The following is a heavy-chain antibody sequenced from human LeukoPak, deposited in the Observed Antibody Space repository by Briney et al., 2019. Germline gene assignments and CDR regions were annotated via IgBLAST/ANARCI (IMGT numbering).Heavy chain of an antibody. Sequence: PSETLSLTCAVSGGSISSCSYYWGCIPQPPGKELEGVGSIYYSGSTYYNPSLKSRVTISIDKSKNPLTLNLSTVTAADTAVYYCARRIGALDYWGQGTLVTVSS. CDR2: IYYSGST. D-gene: IGHD2/OR15-2a*01. CDR3: ARRIGALDY. CDR1: GGSISSCSYY. J-gene: IGHJ4*02. V-gene: IGHV4-39*01.